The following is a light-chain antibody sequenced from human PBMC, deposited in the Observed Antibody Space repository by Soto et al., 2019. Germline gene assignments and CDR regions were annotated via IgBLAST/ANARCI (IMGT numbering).Light chain of an antibody. V-gene: IGKV3-20*01. CDR2: GAS. J-gene: IGKJ1*01. Sequence: RQSQATLSVSPGEGATLPCRASQSVSSYLAWYQQKPGQAPRLLILGASSRATGIPDRFSGSGSGTDFTLTISRLEPEDFAVYYCQYYGTSPKPFGQGTKVDIK. CDR1: QSVSSY. CDR3: QYYGTSPKP.